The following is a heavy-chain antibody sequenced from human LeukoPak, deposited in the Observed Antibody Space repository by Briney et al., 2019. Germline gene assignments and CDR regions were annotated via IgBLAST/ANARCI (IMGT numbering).Heavy chain of an antibody. CDR2: ISGSGGST. V-gene: IGHV3-23*01. CDR3: AKSPDIVVAGTPYFFDN. D-gene: IGHD6-19*01. J-gene: IGHJ4*02. Sequence: PGGSLRLSCVASGISFSNYAMSWVRLAPGKGLDWVSTISGSGGSTYYADSVTDRFTISRDNSKNTVYLQMNSLRAEDTAIYYCAKSPDIVVAGTPYFFDNWGQGTLVSVSS. CDR1: GISFSNYA.